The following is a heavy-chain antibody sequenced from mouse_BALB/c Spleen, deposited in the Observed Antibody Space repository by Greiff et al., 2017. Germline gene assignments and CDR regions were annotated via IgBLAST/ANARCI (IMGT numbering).Heavy chain of an antibody. CDR3: ADYYDYDGAMDY. V-gene: IGHV14-3*02. CDR2: IDPANGNT. Sequence: EVKLLESGAELVKPGASVKLSCTASGFNIKDTYMHWVKQRPEQGLEWIGRIDPANGNTKYDPKFQGKATITADTSSNTAYLQLSSLTSEDTAVYYCADYYDYDGAMDYWGQGTSVTVSS. D-gene: IGHD2-4*01. CDR1: GFNIKDTY. J-gene: IGHJ4*01.